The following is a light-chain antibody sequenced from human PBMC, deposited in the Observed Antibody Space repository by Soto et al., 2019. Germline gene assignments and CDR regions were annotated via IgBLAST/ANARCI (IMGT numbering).Light chain of an antibody. V-gene: IGKV3-11*01. CDR2: DAY. CDR3: QHFDTFRLT. J-gene: IGKJ4*01. CDR1: QSFRGL. Sequence: EVVLTQSPVTLSLSPGERATLSCRASQSFRGLLAWYQQKPGQAPRLLIYDAYNRATGIPPRFSGSGSGTDFTLTISSLEPEDFATYYCQHFDTFRLTFGGGTKVELK.